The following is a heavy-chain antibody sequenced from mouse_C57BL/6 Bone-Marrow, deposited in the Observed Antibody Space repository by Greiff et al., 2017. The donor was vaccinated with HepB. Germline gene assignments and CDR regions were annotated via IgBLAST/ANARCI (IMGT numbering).Heavy chain of an antibody. V-gene: IGHV1-82*01. CDR1: GYAFSSSW. D-gene: IGHD2-5*01. CDR3: ENSNWYFDV. Sequence: VQLQQSGPELVKPGASVKISCKASGYAFSSSWMNWVKQRPGKGLEWIGRIYPGDGDTNYTGKFKGKATLTADKSSSTAYMHLSSLTSEDSAVYFCENSNWYFDVWGTGTTVTVSS. CDR2: IYPGDGDT. J-gene: IGHJ1*03.